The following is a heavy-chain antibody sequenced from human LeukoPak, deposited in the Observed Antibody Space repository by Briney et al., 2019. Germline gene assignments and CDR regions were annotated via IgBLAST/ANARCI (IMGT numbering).Heavy chain of an antibody. V-gene: IGHV3-23*01. CDR2: ISGSGGST. Sequence: GGSLRLSCAASGFTFSSYAMSWVRQAPGKGLEWVSAISGSGGSTYYADSVKGRFTISRDNSKNTLYLQMNSLRAEDTAVYYCARDGVLRYFDWLGSHYYYYMDVWGKGTTVTVSS. D-gene: IGHD3-9*01. CDR3: ARDGVLRYFDWLGSHYYYYMDV. CDR1: GFTFSSYA. J-gene: IGHJ6*03.